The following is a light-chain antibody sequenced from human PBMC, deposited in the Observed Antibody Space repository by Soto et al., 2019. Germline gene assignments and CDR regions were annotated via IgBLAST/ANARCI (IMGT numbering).Light chain of an antibody. CDR2: DVS. CDR1: SSDVGDYNY. CDR3: SSYTSSSTLYV. J-gene: IGLJ1*01. Sequence: QSVLAQPASLSGSPGQSIPISCTGTSSDVGDYNYVSWYQQHPGKAPKLMICDVSNRPSGVSNRFSGSKSGNTASLTISGLQAEDEADYYCSSYTSSSTLYVFGTGTKVTVL. V-gene: IGLV2-14*01.